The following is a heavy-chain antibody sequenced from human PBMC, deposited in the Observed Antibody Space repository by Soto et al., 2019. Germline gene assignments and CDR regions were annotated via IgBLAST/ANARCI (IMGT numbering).Heavy chain of an antibody. D-gene: IGHD5-18*01. CDR3: ARDIFGQQLSAYNWFDP. CDR2: IWYDGSNK. Sequence: PGGSLRLSCAASGFTFSSYGMHWVRQAPGKGLEWVAVIWYDGSNKYYADSVKGRFTISRDNSKNALYLQMNSLRAEDTAVYYCARDIFGQQLSAYNWFDPWGQGTLVTVSS. V-gene: IGHV3-33*01. CDR1: GFTFSSYG. J-gene: IGHJ5*02.